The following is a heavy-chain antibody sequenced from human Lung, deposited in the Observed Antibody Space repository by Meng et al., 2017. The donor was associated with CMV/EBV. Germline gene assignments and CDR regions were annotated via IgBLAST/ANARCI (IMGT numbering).Heavy chain of an antibody. Sequence: GESXKISCAAFRFTFSAYEMNWVRQAPGKGLEWVSYIGGSGGPINYADSVRGRFTISRNNARNSLYLQMNSLRAEDTAVYYCARGGYDYVWGSLDYWGQGTLVTVSS. CDR3: ARGGYDYVWGSLDY. CDR2: IGGSGGPI. D-gene: IGHD3-16*01. J-gene: IGHJ4*02. CDR1: RFTFSAYE. V-gene: IGHV3-48*03.